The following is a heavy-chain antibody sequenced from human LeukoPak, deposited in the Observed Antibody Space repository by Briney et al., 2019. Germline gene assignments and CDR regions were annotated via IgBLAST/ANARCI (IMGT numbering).Heavy chain of an antibody. CDR1: GFAFSGYW. CDR2: ISGDGSDT. CDR3: TRVGAARHFDS. V-gene: IGHV3-74*01. J-gene: IGHJ4*02. D-gene: IGHD1-26*01. Sequence: GGSLRPSCAASGFAFSGYWVHWVRQAPGEGLVWVSRISGDGSDTIYADSVKGRFTISRDNAKNMLYLQMNSLRAEDTAVYYCTRVGAARHFDSWGQGTLVTVSS.